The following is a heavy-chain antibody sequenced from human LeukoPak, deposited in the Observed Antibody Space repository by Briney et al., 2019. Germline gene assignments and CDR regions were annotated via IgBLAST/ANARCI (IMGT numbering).Heavy chain of an antibody. Sequence: GGSLRLSCAASGFTFSSYAMSWVRQAPGKGLEWVSAISGSGGSTYYADSVKGRFTISRDNAKNSLYLQMNSLRAEDTAVYYCARDTAYYGSGSYHWGQGTLVTVSS. CDR3: ARDTAYYGSGSYH. J-gene: IGHJ4*02. D-gene: IGHD3-10*01. V-gene: IGHV3-23*01. CDR2: ISGSGGST. CDR1: GFTFSSYA.